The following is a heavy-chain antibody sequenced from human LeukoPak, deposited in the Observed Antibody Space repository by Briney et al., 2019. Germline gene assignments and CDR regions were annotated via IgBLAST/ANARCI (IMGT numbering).Heavy chain of an antibody. CDR3: ARQAVTTGWFFDF. CDR2: FNPSDGRA. D-gene: IGHD4-17*01. J-gene: IGHJ4*02. Sequence: ASVKVSCKASGYTFTTCYLHWVRQAPGQGLEWMEIFNPSDGRATYTQKFQGRVTMTRDTSTSTGYMDLSSLRSDDTAVYYCARQAVTTGWFFDFWGQGTLVAVSS. V-gene: IGHV1-46*01. CDR1: GYTFTTCY.